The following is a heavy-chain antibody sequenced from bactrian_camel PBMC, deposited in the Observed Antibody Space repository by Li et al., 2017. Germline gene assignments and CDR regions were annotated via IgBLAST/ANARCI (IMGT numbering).Heavy chain of an antibody. CDR1: GFLFSSLR. CDR2: MNPDSVTA. Sequence: VQLVESGGGVVQPGGSLRLACAASGFLFSSLRMTWVRQARGKGLEWVSHMNPDSVTAYYANSVAGRFTISRDNAKNTVYLQMNSLKPEDTAVYYCVTAYGYGDRVRSEVTWGQGTQVTVS. CDR3: VTAYGYGDRVRSEVT. D-gene: IGHD2*01. J-gene: IGHJ4*01. V-gene: IGHV3S35*01.